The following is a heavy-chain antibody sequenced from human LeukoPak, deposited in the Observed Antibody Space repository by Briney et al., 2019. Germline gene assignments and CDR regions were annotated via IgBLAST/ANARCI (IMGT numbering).Heavy chain of an antibody. Sequence: PGGSLRLSCAASGFSLSSYWMHWVRQAPGKGLVWVSRINSDGSTTNYADSVKGRYTISRDNAKNTLYLQMNSLRAEDTAVYYCARRQYRSSWYYFDCWGQGTLVTVSS. V-gene: IGHV3-74*01. CDR3: ARRQYRSSWYYFDC. D-gene: IGHD6-13*01. J-gene: IGHJ4*02. CDR2: INSDGSTT. CDR1: GFSLSSYW.